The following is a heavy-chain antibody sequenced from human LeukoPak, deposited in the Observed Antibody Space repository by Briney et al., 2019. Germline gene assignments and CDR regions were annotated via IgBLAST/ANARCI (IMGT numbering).Heavy chain of an antibody. V-gene: IGHV3-9*03. Sequence: QSGGSLRLSCAASGFSFDDYDMHWVRQAPGKGLEWVSGISWNSDIIAYADSVKGRFTISRDNANDSLYLQMKSLRAEDMALYYCAKDCGFSAYSTGWSPNCYGMDVWGQGTTVTVSS. CDR1: GFSFDDYD. CDR3: AKDCGFSAYSTGWSPNCYGMDV. D-gene: IGHD6-19*01. J-gene: IGHJ6*02. CDR2: ISWNSDII.